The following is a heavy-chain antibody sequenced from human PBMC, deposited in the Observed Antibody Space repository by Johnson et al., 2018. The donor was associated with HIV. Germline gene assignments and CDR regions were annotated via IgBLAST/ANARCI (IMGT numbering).Heavy chain of an antibody. J-gene: IGHJ3*02. CDR3: ARAFGSAFDI. V-gene: IGHV3-11*01. CDR2: ISSSGDTT. CDR1: GFIFSDYS. D-gene: IGHD1-14*01. Sequence: QMLLVESGGDLVKPGGSLRLSCAASGFIFSDYSMSWVRQAPGKGLEWVSYISSSGDTTYYTDSVKGRFTISRDTAENLLYLQMNSLRAEDTAVYYCARAFGSAFDIWGQGTMVTVSS.